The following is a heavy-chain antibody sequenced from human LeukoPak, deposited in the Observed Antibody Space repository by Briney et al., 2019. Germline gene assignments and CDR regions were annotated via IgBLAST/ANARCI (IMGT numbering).Heavy chain of an antibody. CDR1: GFTFSSYS. D-gene: IGHD3-22*01. J-gene: IGHJ4*02. CDR3: ARGAPGPYYDSSGYPEYSYYFDY. CDR2: ISSSSSYI. Sequence: GGSLRLSCAASGFTFSSYSMNWVRQAPGKGLGWVSCISSSSSYIFYADSVKGRFTISRDNAKNSLYLQMNSLRAEDTAVYYCARGAPGPYYDSSGYPEYSYYFDYWGQGTLVTVSS. V-gene: IGHV3-21*01.